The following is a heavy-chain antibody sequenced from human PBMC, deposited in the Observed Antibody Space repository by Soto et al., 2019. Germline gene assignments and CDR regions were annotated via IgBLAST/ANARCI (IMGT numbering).Heavy chain of an antibody. V-gene: IGHV3-30*03. D-gene: IGHD6-13*01. J-gene: IGHJ6*02. CDR3: ARDSYSSSWYEDSHPYYYYGMDV. Sequence: GGSLRLSCAASGFTFSDYAMHWVRQAPGKGLEWVAVVAHDGRNTHYADSVKGRFTISRDNAKNSLYLQMNSLRAEDTAVYYCARDSYSSSWYEDSHPYYYYGMDVWGQGTTVTVSS. CDR1: GFTFSDYA. CDR2: VAHDGRNT.